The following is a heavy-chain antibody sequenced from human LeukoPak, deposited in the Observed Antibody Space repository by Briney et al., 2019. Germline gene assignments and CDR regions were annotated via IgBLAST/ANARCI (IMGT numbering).Heavy chain of an antibody. Sequence: PSETLSLTCAVYGGYLSDYYWSWIRQSPGRGLQWIGEVAHKGPTVYSPTLNRKYNPSLESRVTMSVDPSKNQFSLKLTSVTVADTATYYCVRQGTNSGYYLLDYWGPGHLVTVSS. CDR1: GGYLSDYY. CDR2: VAHKGPTVYSPTLNR. V-gene: IGHV4-34*01. D-gene: IGHD3-22*01. J-gene: IGHJ4*02. CDR3: VRQGTNSGYYLLDY.